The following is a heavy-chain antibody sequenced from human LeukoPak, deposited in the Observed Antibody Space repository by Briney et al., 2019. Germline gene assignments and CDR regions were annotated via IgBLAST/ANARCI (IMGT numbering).Heavy chain of an antibody. Sequence: SETLSLTCTVSGGSISSVDYYWSWIRQPPRKGLEWIGTLYYNGSTYLNPSLKSRVTISVDTSRNHFSLSLNSVTAADTATYYCARHPRDDYGGFGLDSWGQGILVSVYS. CDR2: LYYNGST. J-gene: IGHJ4*02. CDR3: ARHPRDDYGGFGLDS. V-gene: IGHV4-39*01. D-gene: IGHD4-23*01. CDR1: GGSISSVDYY.